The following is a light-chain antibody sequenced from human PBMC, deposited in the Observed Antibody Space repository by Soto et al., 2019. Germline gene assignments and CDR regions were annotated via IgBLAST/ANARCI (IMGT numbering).Light chain of an antibody. CDR2: SNS. CDR1: SSNIGTNT. V-gene: IGLV1-44*01. Sequence: QSVLTQPPSASGTPGQRVTISCSGSSSNIGTNTVNWYQQLPETAPKLLIYSNSQRPSGVPDRFSGSKSGTSASLAISGLQSEDEADYYCAAWDDSLTGHVVFGGGTKLTVI. CDR3: AAWDDSLTGHVV. J-gene: IGLJ2*01.